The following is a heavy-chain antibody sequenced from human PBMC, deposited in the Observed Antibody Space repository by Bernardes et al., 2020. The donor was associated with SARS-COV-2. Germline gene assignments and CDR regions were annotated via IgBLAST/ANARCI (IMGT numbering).Heavy chain of an antibody. CDR1: GYAFSNYV. CDR3: AGERITMVANYFGMDV. J-gene: IGHJ6*02. Sequence: ASVKVSCMASGYAFSNYVIHWVRQAPGQSLEWMGWIDEGNGNTKYSQKFQGRVAITRDTSARTAYIELSSLRSEDTAVYYCAGERITMVANYFGMDVWGQGTTVTVSS. V-gene: IGHV1-3*01. D-gene: IGHD3-10*01. CDR2: IDEGNGNT.